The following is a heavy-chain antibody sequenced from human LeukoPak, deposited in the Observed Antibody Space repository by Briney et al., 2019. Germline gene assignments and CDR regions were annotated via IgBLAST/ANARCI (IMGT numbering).Heavy chain of an antibody. D-gene: IGHD2-15*01. Sequence: ASVKVSCKASGYTFTSYAINWVRQAPGQGLEWMGWINTNTGNPTYAQGFTGRFVFSLDTSVSTAYLQISSLKVEDTAVYYCARGRVAVSHNWFDPWGQGTLVTVSS. J-gene: IGHJ5*02. V-gene: IGHV7-4-1*02. CDR2: INTNTGNP. CDR1: GYTFTSYA. CDR3: ARGRVAVSHNWFDP.